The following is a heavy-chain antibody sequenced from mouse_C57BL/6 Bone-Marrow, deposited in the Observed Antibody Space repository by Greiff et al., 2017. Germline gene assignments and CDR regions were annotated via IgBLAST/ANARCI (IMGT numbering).Heavy chain of an antibody. J-gene: IGHJ2*01. D-gene: IGHD1-1*01. V-gene: IGHV5-6*01. CDR3: ARHGYGSSYRYYFDY. CDR1: GFTFSSYG. Sequence: EVQLVESGGDLVKPGGSLKLSCAASGFTFSSYGMSWVRQTPDKRLEWVATISSGGSYTYYPDSVKGRFTISRDNAKNTLNLQMSSQKSEDTAMYYCARHGYGSSYRYYFDYWGQGTTPTVSS. CDR2: ISSGGSYT.